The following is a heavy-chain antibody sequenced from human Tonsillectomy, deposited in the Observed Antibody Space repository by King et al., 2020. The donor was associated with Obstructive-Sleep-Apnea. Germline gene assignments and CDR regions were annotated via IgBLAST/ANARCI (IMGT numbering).Heavy chain of an antibody. J-gene: IGHJ4*02. CDR3: ARCGTGSSGYYYMDY. Sequence: HVQLVESGGGVVQPGRSLRLSCAASGFTFSSYAMHWVRQAPGKGLEWVAVISYDGSNKYYADSVKGRFTISRDNSKNTLYLQMNRRRAEDTAVYYCARCGTGSSGYYYMDYWGQGTLVTVSS. D-gene: IGHD3-22*01. V-gene: IGHV3-30*04. CDR2: ISYDGSNK. CDR1: GFTFSSYA.